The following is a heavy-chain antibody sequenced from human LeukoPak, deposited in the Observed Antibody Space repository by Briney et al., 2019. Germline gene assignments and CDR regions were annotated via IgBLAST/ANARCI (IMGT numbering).Heavy chain of an antibody. J-gene: IGHJ4*02. CDR3: ATVGDYDSSGYYHESAY. V-gene: IGHV1-24*01. Sequence: ASVKVSCKVSGYTLTELSMHWVRQAPGKGLEWMGGFDPEDGETIYAQKFQGRVTMTEDTSTDTAYMELRSLRSEDTAVYYCATVGDYDSSGYYHESAYWGQGTLVTVSS. CDR1: GYTLTELS. D-gene: IGHD3-22*01. CDR2: FDPEDGET.